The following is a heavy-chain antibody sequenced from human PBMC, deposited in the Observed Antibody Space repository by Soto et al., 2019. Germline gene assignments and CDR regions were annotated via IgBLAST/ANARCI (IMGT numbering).Heavy chain of an antibody. CDR2: ITNSGGST. J-gene: IGHJ4*02. V-gene: IGHV3-23*01. CDR3: AKGLYGYFDY. CDR1: GSTFSIYA. D-gene: IGHD3-10*01. Sequence: XVSLLLSCAASGSTFSIYAMNWVRRAPGKGLEWVSGITNSGGSTYYADSVKGRFAISRDNSKNTLYLQMNSLRAEDTAVYYCAKGLYGYFDYWGQGTLVTVSS.